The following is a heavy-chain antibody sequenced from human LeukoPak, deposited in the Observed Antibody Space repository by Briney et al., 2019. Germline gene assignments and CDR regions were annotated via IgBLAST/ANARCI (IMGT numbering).Heavy chain of an antibody. V-gene: IGHV3-23*01. CDR2: ISGSGGST. CDR1: GFTFSSYA. Sequence: RTGGSLRLSCAASGFTFSSYAMSWVRQAPGKGLEWVSVISGSGGSTYYADSVKGRFTISRDNSKNTLYLQMNSLRAEDTAVYYCAKDPGYSSGWYTGFGDYWGQGTLVTVSS. D-gene: IGHD6-19*01. J-gene: IGHJ4*02. CDR3: AKDPGYSSGWYTGFGDY.